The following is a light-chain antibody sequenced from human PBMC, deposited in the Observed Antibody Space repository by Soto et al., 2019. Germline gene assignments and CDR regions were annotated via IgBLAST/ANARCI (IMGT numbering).Light chain of an antibody. Sequence: QSVLTQPASVSGSPGQSITISCTGTSGDIGTYNLVSWYQHHPGKAPKLMIYEVSKRPSGVSDRFSGSKSGNTASLTISGLQAEDEADYYCCSYAGSNYVFGSGTKVTVL. V-gene: IGLV2-23*02. CDR3: CSYAGSNYV. CDR2: EVS. J-gene: IGLJ1*01. CDR1: SGDIGTYNL.